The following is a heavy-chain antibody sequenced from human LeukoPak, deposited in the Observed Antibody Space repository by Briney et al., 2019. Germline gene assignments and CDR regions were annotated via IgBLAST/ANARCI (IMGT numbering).Heavy chain of an antibody. J-gene: IGHJ4*02. Sequence: PGWSLRVSFAAPGYTFSTYWMTWVRQAPGKGPGWVANIKEDGSATYYVDSVKGRFTISRDNAKKSLYLQMNSLRAEDTAVYYCARDSPGYLAYDSWGQGTLVTVSS. D-gene: IGHD1-1*01. CDR3: ARDSPGYLAYDS. CDR1: GYTFSTYW. V-gene: IGHV3-7*04. CDR2: IKEDGSAT.